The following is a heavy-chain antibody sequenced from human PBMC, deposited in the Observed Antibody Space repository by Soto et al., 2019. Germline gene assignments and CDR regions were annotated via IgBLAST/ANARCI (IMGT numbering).Heavy chain of an antibody. CDR1: GGSLSNYY. D-gene: IGHD1-1*01. CDR2: ISHSGVT. Sequence: PSETLSLTCGVYGGSLSNYYWSWIRQSPGKGLEWIGEISHSGVTNHNPSLKSRVTISADTSKSQFSLKVRSLTAADTAVYYCARGTIGTTRLSYYYYGMDVWGQGTTVTVSS. J-gene: IGHJ6*02. V-gene: IGHV4-34*01. CDR3: ARGTIGTTRLSYYYYGMDV.